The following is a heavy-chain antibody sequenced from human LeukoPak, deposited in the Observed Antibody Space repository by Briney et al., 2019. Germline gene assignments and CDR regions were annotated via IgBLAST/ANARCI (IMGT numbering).Heavy chain of an antibody. D-gene: IGHD3-22*01. V-gene: IGHV3-49*04. J-gene: IGHJ4*02. CDR1: GFTFGDYA. Sequence: GGSLRLSCTASGFTFGDYAMSWVRQAPGKGPEWVGFIGSKAYGGTTEYAASVEGRFTISRDDSKSIAYLQMNSLKTEDTAVYYCTRDFGYYYDSSGYCHDYWGQGTLVTVSS. CDR2: IGSKAYGGTT. CDR3: TRDFGYYYDSSGYCHDY.